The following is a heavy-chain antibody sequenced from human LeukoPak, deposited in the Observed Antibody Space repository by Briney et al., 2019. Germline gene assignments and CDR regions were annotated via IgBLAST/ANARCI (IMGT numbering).Heavy chain of an antibody. CDR2: IWYDGSNR. V-gene: IGHV3-33*01. J-gene: IGHJ4*02. Sequence: GGSLRLSCAASGFTYSSYGMHWVRQAPGKGLEWVAVIWYDGSNRYYADSVKGRFTISRDNAKNSLYPQMNSLRAEDTAVYYCARDDYGDYVVDWGQGTLVTVSS. D-gene: IGHD4-17*01. CDR3: ARDDYGDYVVD. CDR1: GFTYSSYG.